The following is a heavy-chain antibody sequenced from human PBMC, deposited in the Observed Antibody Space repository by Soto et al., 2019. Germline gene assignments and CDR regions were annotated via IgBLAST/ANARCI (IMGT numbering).Heavy chain of an antibody. D-gene: IGHD3-10*01. Sequence: ETLSLTCTVYGGSFSGYYWSWIRQPLGKGLEWIGEINHSGSTNYNPSLKSRVTISVDTSKNQFSLKLSSVTAADTAVYYCARGSMVRGAPTGYWGQGTLVTVYS. J-gene: IGHJ4*02. V-gene: IGHV4-34*01. CDR2: INHSGST. CDR1: GGSFSGYY. CDR3: ARGSMVRGAPTGY.